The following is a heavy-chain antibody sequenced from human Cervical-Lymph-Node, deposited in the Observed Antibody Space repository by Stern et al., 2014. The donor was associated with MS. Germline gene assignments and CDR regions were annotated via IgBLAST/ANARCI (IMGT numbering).Heavy chain of an antibody. D-gene: IGHD2-15*01. V-gene: IGHV2-5*02. CDR2: IYWADDK. Sequence: QVTLRESGPTLVKPTQTVTLTCTLSGFSLTTAGVGVGWIRQPPGKALEWLALIYWADDKLYSPSLKNRLTITKDTSKNQVVLTMTNVDPVDTATYYCAHSRVKYCRGGTCYSSLLDYWGQGTLVSVSS. J-gene: IGHJ4*02. CDR3: AHSRVKYCRGGTCYSSLLDY. CDR1: GFSLTTAGVG.